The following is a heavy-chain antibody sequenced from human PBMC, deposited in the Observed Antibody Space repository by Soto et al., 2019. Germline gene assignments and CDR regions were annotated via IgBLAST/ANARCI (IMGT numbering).Heavy chain of an antibody. CDR3: AKMAWMGEPPGGDF. D-gene: IGHD3-16*01. J-gene: IGHJ4*02. Sequence: VQLLESGGDLVQPGGSLRLSCAASGFTFGNFVMSWVRQAPGKGLEWVSSISGRGDIIFYADSVKGRFTISRDNSQKTLYLQRSSLRAEDPALYYCAKMAWMGEPPGGDFWGQGILVTISS. CDR1: GFTFGNFV. V-gene: IGHV3-23*01. CDR2: ISGRGDII.